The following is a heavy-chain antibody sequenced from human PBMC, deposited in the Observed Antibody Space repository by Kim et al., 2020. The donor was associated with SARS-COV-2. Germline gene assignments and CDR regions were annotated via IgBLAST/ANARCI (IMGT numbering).Heavy chain of an antibody. CDR1: GYTFTRYH. Sequence: ASVKVSCKASGYTFTRYHMHCVRQAPGQALEWMGRVNPDNGATDDSQIFQDRVTMTRDTSISTAYMELTSLTSDDTAVYYCARDLRWDCTGGYCFSAYYYTMDVWGQGTSVTVS. J-gene: IGHJ6*02. CDR3: ARDLRWDCTGGYCFSAYYYTMDV. D-gene: IGHD2-8*02. V-gene: IGHV1-2*06. CDR2: VNPDNGAT.